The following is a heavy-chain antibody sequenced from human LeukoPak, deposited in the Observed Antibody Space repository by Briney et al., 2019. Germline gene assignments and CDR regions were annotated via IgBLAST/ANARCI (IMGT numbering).Heavy chain of an antibody. CDR2: IYYSGST. V-gene: IGHV4-59*01. CDR3: AREESSSWYNWFDP. CDR1: GGSFSSYY. J-gene: IGHJ5*02. D-gene: IGHD6-13*01. Sequence: SETLSLTCTVSGGSFSSYYWSWIWQPRGKGLEWIGYIYYSGSTNYNPSLKSRVTISVDTSKNQFSLKLSSVTAADTAVYYCAREESSSWYNWFDPRGQGTLVTVSS.